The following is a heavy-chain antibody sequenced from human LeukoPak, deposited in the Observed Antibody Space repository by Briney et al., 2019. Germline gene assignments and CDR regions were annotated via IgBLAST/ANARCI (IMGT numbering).Heavy chain of an antibody. Sequence: PSETLSLTCTVSGGSIGSYYWSWIRQPAGKGLEWIGRIYTSGSTNYNPSLKSRVTISVDTSKNQFSLKLSSVTAADTAVYYCARLPLGYCSSTSCYTERDYWGQGTLVTVSS. CDR1: GGSIGSYY. V-gene: IGHV4-4*07. CDR2: IYTSGST. J-gene: IGHJ4*02. CDR3: ARLPLGYCSSTSCYTERDY. D-gene: IGHD2-2*02.